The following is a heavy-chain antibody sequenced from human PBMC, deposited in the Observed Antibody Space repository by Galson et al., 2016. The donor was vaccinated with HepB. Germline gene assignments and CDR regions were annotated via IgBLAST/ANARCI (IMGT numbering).Heavy chain of an antibody. J-gene: IGHJ4*02. CDR1: GGSISSSRYW. D-gene: IGHD3-3*01. Sequence: SETLSLTCTVSGGSISSSRYWWGWIRQPPGKGLEWIGSLYSSGSTYYSPSLKSRVSISVDTSRNQFFLNLSSVTAADTAVYYCGRQNGRKYDDFWSGYSDYWGQGTLVLVSS. CDR2: LYSSGST. CDR3: GRQNGRKYDDFWSGYSDY. V-gene: IGHV4-39*01.